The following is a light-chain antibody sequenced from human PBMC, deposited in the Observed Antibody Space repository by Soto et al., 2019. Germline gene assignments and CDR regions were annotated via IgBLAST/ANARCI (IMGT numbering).Light chain of an antibody. Sequence: DIQMTQSPSTLSASVGDRVTITCRASQSISNWLAWYQQKPGKAPKLLIYKASNLESGVPSRFSGSGSGTEFTLTISSLQPDDFATYSCQQYNSYPYTFGQGTKLEIK. J-gene: IGKJ2*01. V-gene: IGKV1-5*03. CDR3: QQYNSYPYT. CDR2: KAS. CDR1: QSISNW.